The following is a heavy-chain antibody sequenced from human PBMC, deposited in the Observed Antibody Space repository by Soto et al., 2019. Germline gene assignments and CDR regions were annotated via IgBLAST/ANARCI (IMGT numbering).Heavy chain of an antibody. V-gene: IGHV1-69*12. Sequence: QVQLVQSGAEVKKPGSSVKVSCKASGGTFSSYAISWVRQAPGQGLEWMGGIIPIFGTANYAQKFQGRVTSTADESTSTAYMELSSLRSEDTAVYYCARGIFPVVLANYYYGMDVWGQGTTVTVSS. CDR3: ARGIFPVVLANYYYGMDV. CDR1: GGTFSSYA. D-gene: IGHD3-3*01. CDR2: IIPIFGTA. J-gene: IGHJ6*02.